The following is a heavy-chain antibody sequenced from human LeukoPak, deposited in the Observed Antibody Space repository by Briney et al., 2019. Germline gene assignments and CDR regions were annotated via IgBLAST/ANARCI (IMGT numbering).Heavy chain of an antibody. J-gene: IGHJ4*02. V-gene: IGHV1-2*06. CDR1: GYTFTGYY. Sequence: ASVKVSCKASGYTFTGYYMHWVRQAPGQGLERMGRINPNSGGTNYAQKFQGRVTMTRDTSISTAYMELSRLRSDDTAVYYCARVYYDSSGLGFWGQGTLVTVSS. CDR3: ARVYYDSSGLGF. D-gene: IGHD3-22*01. CDR2: INPNSGGT.